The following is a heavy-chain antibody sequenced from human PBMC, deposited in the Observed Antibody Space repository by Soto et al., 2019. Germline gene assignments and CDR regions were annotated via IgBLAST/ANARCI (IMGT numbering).Heavy chain of an antibody. V-gene: IGHV4-39*01. CDR1: GGSISSSSYY. D-gene: IGHD4-17*01. CDR3: ARRAGDGDSHFNY. CDR2: IYYSGST. Sequence: SETLSLTCTVSGGSISSSSYYWGWIRQPPGKGLEWIGSIYYSGSTYYNPSLKSRVTISVDTSKNQFSLKLSSVTAADTAVYYCARRAGDGDSHFNYWGQGTLVIVSS. J-gene: IGHJ4*02.